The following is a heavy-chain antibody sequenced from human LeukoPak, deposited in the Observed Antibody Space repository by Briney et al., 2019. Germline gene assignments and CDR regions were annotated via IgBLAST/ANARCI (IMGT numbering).Heavy chain of an antibody. J-gene: IGHJ4*02. D-gene: IGHD2-2*01. V-gene: IGHV3-15*01. CDR3: TADNCGSTSCYAHY. CDR1: GFTLSEFIFGNAW. Sequence: GGSLRLSCVASGFTLSEFIFGNAWMSWVRQAPGKGLEWVGRFKSKTDGGATDYAAPVKGRFTISRDVSKTTLFLQMNSLKTEDTAVYYCTADNCGSTSCYAHYWGQGTLVTVSS. CDR2: FKSKTDGGAT.